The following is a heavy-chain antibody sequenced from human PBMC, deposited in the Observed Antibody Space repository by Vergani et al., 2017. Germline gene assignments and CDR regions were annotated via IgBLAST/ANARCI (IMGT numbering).Heavy chain of an antibody. CDR2: IYYSGST. Sequence: QLQLQESGPGLVKPSETLSLTCTVSGGSISSSSYYWGWIRQPPGKGLEWIGSIYYSGSTYYNPSLKSRVTISVDTSKNQFSLKRSSVTAADAAVYYGARGRRRTVVVIAIRARHYFDYWGQGTLVTVSS. CDR1: GGSISSSSYY. D-gene: IGHD2-21*01. J-gene: IGHJ4*02. CDR3: ARGRRRTVVVIAIRARHYFDY. V-gene: IGHV4-39*07.